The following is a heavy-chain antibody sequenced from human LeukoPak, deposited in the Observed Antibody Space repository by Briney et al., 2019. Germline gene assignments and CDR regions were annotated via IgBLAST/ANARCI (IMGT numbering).Heavy chain of an antibody. V-gene: IGHV3-23*01. Sequence: PGASLRLSCAASGFTFSTSAMGWVRQAPGKGLEWVSSIKGGGGDPFYADSVKGRFTISRDNSKNTLFLQLNSLRAEDTAVYYCAKGGHDYNPFYWWGQGTLVTASS. CDR2: IKGGGGDP. CDR1: GFTFSTSA. D-gene: IGHD4-11*01. J-gene: IGHJ4*02. CDR3: AKGGHDYNPFYW.